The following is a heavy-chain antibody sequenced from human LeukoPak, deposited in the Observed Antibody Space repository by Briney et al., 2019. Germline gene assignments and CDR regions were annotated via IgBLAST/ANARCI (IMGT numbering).Heavy chain of an antibody. Sequence: SSETLSLTCTVSGGSISRGSYYWSWIRQPAGKGLEWIGHIYISGRTNYNPSLKSRVTISLDTSKNQFSLKLSPVTAADTAVYYCARLPPAATSFDIRGQGTVVIVSS. CDR2: IYISGRT. V-gene: IGHV4-61*09. D-gene: IGHD2-2*01. CDR3: ARLPPAATSFDI. CDR1: GGSISRGSYY. J-gene: IGHJ3*02.